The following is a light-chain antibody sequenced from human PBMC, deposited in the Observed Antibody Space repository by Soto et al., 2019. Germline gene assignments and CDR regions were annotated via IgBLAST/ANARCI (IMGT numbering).Light chain of an antibody. CDR2: SNN. CDR3: AAWDDSLNGWV. V-gene: IGLV1-44*01. CDR1: SSNIGSNT. Sequence: QSALTQPPSASGTPGQRVTISCSGSSSNIGSNTVNWYQQLPGTAPKLLIYSNNQRPSGVPDRFSGSKSGTSASLAISGLQSEDEADYYRAAWDDSLNGWVFGGGTKLTVL. J-gene: IGLJ3*02.